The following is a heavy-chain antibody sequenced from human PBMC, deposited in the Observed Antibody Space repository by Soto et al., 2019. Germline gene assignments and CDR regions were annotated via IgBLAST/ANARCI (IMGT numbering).Heavy chain of an antibody. V-gene: IGHV3-48*02. J-gene: IGHJ4*02. CDR2: ISSSSITI. Sequence: GGPMRLPCGAAGVNFSNHSMNWISKTQEKGLEWVSYISSSSITIYYADSVKGRFTISRDNAKNSLYLQMNSLRDYVSAVYYCARGGLIAVPHWGQGTLVTLSS. CDR1: GVNFSNHS. CDR3: ARGGLIAVPH. D-gene: IGHD6-19*01.